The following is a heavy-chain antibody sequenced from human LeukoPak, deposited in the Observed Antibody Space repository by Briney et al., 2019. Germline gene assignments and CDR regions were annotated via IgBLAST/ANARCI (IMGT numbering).Heavy chain of an antibody. CDR1: GFTFSTYA. Sequence: GGSLRLSCAASGFTFSTYAIHWARQAPGKGLEWVAVISFDGSNKYYADSVKGRFTISRDNSKNTLYLQMNSLRADDTAVYYCAKEMAPEGYSYGYDYWGQGTLVTVSS. CDR3: AKEMAPEGYSYGYDY. J-gene: IGHJ4*02. CDR2: ISFDGSNK. D-gene: IGHD5-18*01. V-gene: IGHV3-30*04.